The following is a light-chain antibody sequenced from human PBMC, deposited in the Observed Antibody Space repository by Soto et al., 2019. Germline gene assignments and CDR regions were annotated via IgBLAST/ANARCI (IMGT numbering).Light chain of an antibody. CDR1: QSLVHSDGIAY. CDR3: RQGTDWPMT. J-gene: IGKJ5*01. Sequence: DVVMTQSPLSLPVTLGQPASISCRSNQSLVHSDGIAYFSWFQQRPGRSPRRLIYKVSNRDPGRPARFSGSGSVTDFALKIRRGESEDVGVYDCRQGTDWPMTCGQETRLEIK. CDR2: KVS. V-gene: IGKV2-30*02.